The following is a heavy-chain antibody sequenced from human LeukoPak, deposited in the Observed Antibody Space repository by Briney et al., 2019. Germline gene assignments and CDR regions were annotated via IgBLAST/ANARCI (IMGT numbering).Heavy chain of an antibody. CDR3: AGTTDYSSFLAF. CDR2: TYYRSKWHN. D-gene: IGHD4-11*01. J-gene: IGHJ4*02. V-gene: IGHV6-1*01. CDR1: GDSVSSNSAV. Sequence: SQTLSLTCAISGDSVSSNSAVWNWIRQSPSRGLEWLGRTYYRSKWHNEYAESVKSRISINSDTSKNQFSLQLNSVTPEDAAEYYCAGTTDYSSFLAFWGQGTLVTVSS.